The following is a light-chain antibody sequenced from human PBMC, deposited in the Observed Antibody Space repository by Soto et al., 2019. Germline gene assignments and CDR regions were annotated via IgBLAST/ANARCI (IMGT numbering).Light chain of an antibody. CDR3: ENYKNYPIP. CDR1: QDISNS. CDR2: AAS. J-gene: IGKJ5*01. Sequence: DIQMTQSPSSLSASVGDRVTITCRASQDISNSLAWFQQKPGKAPKSLIYAASRLQSWVSSNFSGSGSGKDFTLTFSSLQPEDFATYYCENYKNYPIPFGQGTRVSI. V-gene: IGKV1-16*02.